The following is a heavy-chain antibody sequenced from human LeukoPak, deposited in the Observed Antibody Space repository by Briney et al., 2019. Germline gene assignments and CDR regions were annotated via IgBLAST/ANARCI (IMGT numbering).Heavy chain of an antibody. J-gene: IGHJ4*02. D-gene: IGHD1-26*01. V-gene: IGHV4-38-2*02. CDR2: IYHSGST. CDR1: GYSISSGYY. Sequence: SETLSLTCTVSGYSISSGYYWGWIRQPPGKGLEWIGSIYHSGSTYYNPSLKSRVTISVDTSKNQFSLKLSSVTAADTAVYYCARDPSGSYLATYFDYWGQGTLVTVSA. CDR3: ARDPSGSYLATYFDY.